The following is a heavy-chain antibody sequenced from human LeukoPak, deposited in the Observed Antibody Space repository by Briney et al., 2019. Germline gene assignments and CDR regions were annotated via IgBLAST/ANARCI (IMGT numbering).Heavy chain of an antibody. CDR2: ISAYNGNT. Sequence: ASVKVSCKASGYTFTSYGISWVRQAPGQGLEWMGWISAYNGNTNYAQKLQGRVTMTTDTSTSTAYMELSSLRSEDTAVYYCANRSPGVRGFGELYWFDPWGQGTLVTVSS. V-gene: IGHV1-18*01. J-gene: IGHJ5*02. CDR1: GYTFTSYG. D-gene: IGHD3-10*01. CDR3: ANRSPGVRGFGELYWFDP.